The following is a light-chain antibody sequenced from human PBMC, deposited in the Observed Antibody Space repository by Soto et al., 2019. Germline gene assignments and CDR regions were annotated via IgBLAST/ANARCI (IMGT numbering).Light chain of an antibody. CDR3: QQRSNWPLT. Sequence: EIVLTQSPATLSLSPGERATLSCRASQSVSSYLAWYQQKPGQAPRLLIYDASNRATGIPARLSGSGSGTDFTLTISSLEPEDFAVYYCQQRSNWPLTFGPGTKVDIK. CDR1: QSVSSY. V-gene: IGKV3-11*01. CDR2: DAS. J-gene: IGKJ3*01.